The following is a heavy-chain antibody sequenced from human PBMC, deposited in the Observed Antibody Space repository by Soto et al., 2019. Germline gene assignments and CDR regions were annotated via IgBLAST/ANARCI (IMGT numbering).Heavy chain of an antibody. Sequence: EVQLLESGGGLVQPGGSLRLSCAASGFTFSSYAMSWVRQAPGKGREWVSAISGSGGSTYYADSVKGRFTISRDNSKNTLYLQMNSLRAEDTAVYYCAKDLVYKGYCSGGSCYSFDYWGQGTLVTVSS. CDR1: GFTFSSYA. J-gene: IGHJ4*02. CDR2: ISGSGGST. D-gene: IGHD2-15*01. CDR3: AKDLVYKGYCSGGSCYSFDY. V-gene: IGHV3-23*01.